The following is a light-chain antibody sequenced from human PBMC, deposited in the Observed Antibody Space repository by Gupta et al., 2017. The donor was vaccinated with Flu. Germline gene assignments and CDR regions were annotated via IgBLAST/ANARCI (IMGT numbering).Light chain of an antibody. J-gene: IGKJ4*01. V-gene: IGKV1-33*01. CDR2: DAS. CDR1: QDISNY. Sequence: PSSLSASVGDRVTITCQASQDISNYLNWYQQKPGKAPKLLIYDASKLETGVPSRFSGSGSGTDFTFTISSLQPEDVATYYCQQYYNLPLTFGGGTKVEIK. CDR3: QQYYNLPLT.